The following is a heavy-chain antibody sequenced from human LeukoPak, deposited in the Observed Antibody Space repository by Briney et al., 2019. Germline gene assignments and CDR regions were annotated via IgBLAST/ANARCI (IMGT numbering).Heavy chain of an antibody. CDR1: GGSISGYY. CDR3: ASGGGIQLWSYFDY. CDR2: IYYGGST. J-gene: IGHJ4*02. V-gene: IGHV4-59*08. Sequence: SETLSLTCTVSGGSISGYYWSWIRQPPGKGLEWIGYIYYGGSTNYNPSLKSRVTISVDTSKNQFSLKLSSVTAADTAVYYCASGGGIQLWSYFDYWGQGTLVTVSS. D-gene: IGHD5-18*01.